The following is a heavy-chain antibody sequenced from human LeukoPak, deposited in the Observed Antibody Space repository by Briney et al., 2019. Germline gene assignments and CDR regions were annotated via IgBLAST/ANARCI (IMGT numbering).Heavy chain of an antibody. V-gene: IGHV3-21*01. CDR3: AKDYYDSSGYYYVSLSYYFDY. CDR2: ISSSSSYI. Sequence: GGSLRLSCAASGFTFSTYSMNWVRQAPGKGLEWVSSISSSSSYIYYADSVKGRFTISRDNSKNTLYLQMNSLRAEDTAVYYCAKDYYDSSGYYYVSLSYYFDYWGQGTLVTVSS. J-gene: IGHJ4*02. D-gene: IGHD3-22*01. CDR1: GFTFSTYS.